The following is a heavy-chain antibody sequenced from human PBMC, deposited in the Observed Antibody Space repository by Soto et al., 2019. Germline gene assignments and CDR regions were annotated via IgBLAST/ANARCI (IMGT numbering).Heavy chain of an antibody. V-gene: IGHV2-5*02. Sequence: QITLKESGPTLVKPTQTLTLTCTFSGFSLSTSGVGVGWIRQPPGKALEWLALIYWDDGKRYSPSLKSRLTITKDTSKIQVILTITNSVPVDRGTYYCAHSAYTIFGMVAYDYWGQVTLVTVSS. J-gene: IGHJ4*02. CDR1: GFSLSTSGVG. CDR2: IYWDDGK. CDR3: AHSAYTIFGMVAYDY. D-gene: IGHD3-3*01.